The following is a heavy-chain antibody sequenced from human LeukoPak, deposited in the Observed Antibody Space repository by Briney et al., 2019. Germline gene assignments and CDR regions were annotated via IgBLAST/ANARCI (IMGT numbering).Heavy chain of an antibody. CDR2: IYSGGST. CDR1: GFTVSSNY. D-gene: IGHD2-2*01. Sequence: GGSLRLSCAASGFTVSSNYMSWVRQAPGKGLEWVSVIYSGGSTYYADSVKSRFTISRDNSKNTLYLQMNSLRAEDTAVYYCARIGLEVPAANYWGQGTLVTVSS. J-gene: IGHJ4*02. CDR3: ARIGLEVPAANY. V-gene: IGHV3-53*01.